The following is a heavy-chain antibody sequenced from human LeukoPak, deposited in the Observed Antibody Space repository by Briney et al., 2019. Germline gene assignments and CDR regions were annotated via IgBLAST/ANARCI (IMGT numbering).Heavy chain of an antibody. V-gene: IGHV1-46*01. CDR2: INPSGGST. D-gene: IGHD2-2*01. Sequence: ASVKVSCKASGYTFTSYYMHWVRRAPGQGLEWMGIINPSGGSTSYAQKFQGRVTMTRDMSTSTVYMELSSLRSEDTAVYYCARDSPRDIVVVPAAGYGWFDPWGQGTLVTVSS. J-gene: IGHJ5*02. CDR1: GYTFTSYY. CDR3: ARDSPRDIVVVPAAGYGWFDP.